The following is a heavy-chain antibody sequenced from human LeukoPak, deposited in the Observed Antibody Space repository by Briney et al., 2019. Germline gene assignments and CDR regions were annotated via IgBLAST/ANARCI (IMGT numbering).Heavy chain of an antibody. CDR2: FYHTGST. J-gene: IGHJ4*02. Sequence: SETLSLICTVSGYSMSNGYHWGWIRQPPGKGLEWIGSFYHTGSTYYNPSFKSRVTISVDMSKNQFSLKLSSVIAADTAFYYCVKEGEGSISHWGQGTLVTVSS. V-gene: IGHV4-38-2*02. CDR3: VKEGEGSISH. D-gene: IGHD3-16*01. CDR1: GYSMSNGYH.